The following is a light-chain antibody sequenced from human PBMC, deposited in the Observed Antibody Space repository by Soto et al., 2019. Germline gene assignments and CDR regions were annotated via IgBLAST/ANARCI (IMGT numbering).Light chain of an antibody. CDR3: QQYYSTPLT. J-gene: IGKJ4*01. CDR2: WAS. V-gene: IGKV4-1*01. Sequence: DIVVLESPDCLAMSLGERATINCKSSQSGLYSSNNKNYLAWYQQKPGQPPKLLIYWASTREVGVPDRFKGSGSGTTFTLAINSLQAEDVAVYYCQQYYSTPLTFGGGTKVDIK. CDR1: QSGLYSSNNKNY.